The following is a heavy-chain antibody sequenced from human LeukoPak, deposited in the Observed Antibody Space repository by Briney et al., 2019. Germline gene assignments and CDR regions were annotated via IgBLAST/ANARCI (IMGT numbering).Heavy chain of an antibody. CDR3: ARDGDDSSGYQDNDY. CDR1: GYTFTSYD. D-gene: IGHD3-22*01. Sequence: AASVKVSCKASGYTFTSYDINWVRQATGQGPEWMGWMNPNSGNTGYAQKFQGRVTMTRNTSISTAYMELSSLRSEDTAVYYCARDGDDSSGYQDNDYWGQGTLVTVSS. V-gene: IGHV1-8*01. J-gene: IGHJ4*02. CDR2: MNPNSGNT.